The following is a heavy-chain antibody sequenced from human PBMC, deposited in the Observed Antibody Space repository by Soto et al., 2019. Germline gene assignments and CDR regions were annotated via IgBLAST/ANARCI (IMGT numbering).Heavy chain of an antibody. CDR1: GYRFTNYC. D-gene: IGHD2-2*01. J-gene: IGHJ4*02. CDR3: PRDYCIGTTCYEFDY. V-gene: IGHV5-51*01. Sequence: PGESLKISCKVAGYRFTNYCIGWVRQMPGKGLERMGIIYPGDSDTRYSPSFQGQVTISADKSINTAYLQWSSLKASDTAMYYCPRDYCIGTTCYEFDYWGQGTQVTVSS. CDR2: IYPGDSDT.